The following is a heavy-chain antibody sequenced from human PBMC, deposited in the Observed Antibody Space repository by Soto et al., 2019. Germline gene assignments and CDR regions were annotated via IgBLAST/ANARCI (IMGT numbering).Heavy chain of an antibody. J-gene: IGHJ6*02. CDR1: GYTFTSYY. CDR3: ARDWGYCSSTSCSDVRDYYYYYGMDV. D-gene: IGHD2-2*01. V-gene: IGHV1-46*01. Sequence: GASVKVSCKASGYTFTSYYMHWVLQAPGQGLEWMGIINPSGGSTSYAQKFQGRVTMTRDTSTSTVYMELSSLRSEDTAVYYCARDWGYCSSTSCSDVRDYYYYYGMDVWGQGTTVTVSS. CDR2: INPSGGST.